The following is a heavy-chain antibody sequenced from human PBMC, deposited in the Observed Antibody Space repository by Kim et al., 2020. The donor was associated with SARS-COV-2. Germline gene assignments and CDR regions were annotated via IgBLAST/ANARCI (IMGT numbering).Heavy chain of an antibody. CDR3: ARALGAPSDYYYYYMDV. D-gene: IGHD3-16*01. Sequence: VKGRFTISRHNSKNTLYLQMNSLRAEDTAVYYCARALGAPSDYYYYYMDVWGKGTTVTVSS. J-gene: IGHJ6*03. V-gene: IGHV3-53*04.